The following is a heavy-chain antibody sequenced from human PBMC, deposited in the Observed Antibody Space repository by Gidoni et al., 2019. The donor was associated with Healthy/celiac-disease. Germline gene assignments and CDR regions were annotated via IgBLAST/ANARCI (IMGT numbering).Heavy chain of an antibody. CDR3: ATSPEAESSRIAARPGYFDY. J-gene: IGHJ4*02. V-gene: IGHV3-9*01. CDR2: ISWNSGSI. CDR1: AFTCDDYA. D-gene: IGHD6-6*01. Sequence: EVQLVESGGGLVQLGRSLHLSWAACAFTCDDYAMHWVRPAPGKGLEWVSGISWNSGSIGYADSVKGRFTISRDNAKNSLYLQMNSLRAEDTALYYCATSPEAESSRIAARPGYFDYWGQGTLVTVSS.